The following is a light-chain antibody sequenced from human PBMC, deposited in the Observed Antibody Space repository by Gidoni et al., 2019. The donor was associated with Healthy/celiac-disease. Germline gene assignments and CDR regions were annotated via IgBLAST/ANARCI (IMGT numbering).Light chain of an antibody. CDR2: GAS. CDR3: QQYGSSPMCT. J-gene: IGKJ2*02. Sequence: EIVLTQSPGTLSLSPGERAARSCRASQSVSSSYLAWYQQKPVQAPRLLIYGASSRATCIPDRCSGSGSGTDFTLTISRLEPEDFAVYYCQQYGSSPMCTFGQGTKLEIK. CDR1: QSVSSSY. V-gene: IGKV3-20*01.